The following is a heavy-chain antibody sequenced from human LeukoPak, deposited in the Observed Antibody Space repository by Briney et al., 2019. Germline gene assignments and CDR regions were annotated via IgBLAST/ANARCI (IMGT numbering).Heavy chain of an antibody. D-gene: IGHD6-19*01. V-gene: IGHV3-23*01. J-gene: IGHJ4*02. CDR2: ITSSGIT. CDR3: AKDQYSSGWYYFDY. CDR1: GFTFSNYG. Sequence: PGGTLRLSCAASGFTFSNYGMNWVRQAPGKGLEWVSGITSSGITYYADSVKGRFTISRDNSKNTLYLQMNSLRAEDTAVYYCAKDQYSSGWYYFDYWGQGTLVTVSS.